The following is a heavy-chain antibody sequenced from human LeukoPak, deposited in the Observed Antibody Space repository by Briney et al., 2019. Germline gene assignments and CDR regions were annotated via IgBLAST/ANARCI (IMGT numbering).Heavy chain of an antibody. D-gene: IGHD4-23*01. CDR1: GGSFSGYY. V-gene: IGHV4-34*01. CDR2: INHSGST. J-gene: IGHJ6*02. CDR3: ARGPWDYGGSSYYYYYGMDV. Sequence: SETLSLTCAVYGGSFSGYYWSWIRQPPGKGLEWIGGINHSGSTNYNPSLKSRVTISVDTSKNQFSMKLSSVTAADTAVYYCARGPWDYGGSSYYYYYGMDVWGQGTTVTVSS.